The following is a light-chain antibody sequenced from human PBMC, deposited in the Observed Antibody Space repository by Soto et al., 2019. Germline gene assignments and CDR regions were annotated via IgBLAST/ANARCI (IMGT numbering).Light chain of an antibody. CDR3: ALWDDSVNGLRV. V-gene: IGLV1-44*01. J-gene: IGLJ3*02. CDR2: NNN. Sequence: QSVLTQPPSASGTPGQTVTISCSGSSSNIGSNLVNWYQLLPGTTPRLLIYNNNQRPSAVPDRFSGSKSGTSASLAISGLQSDDEGDYFCALWDDSVNGLRVFGGGTKLTVL. CDR1: SSNIGSNL.